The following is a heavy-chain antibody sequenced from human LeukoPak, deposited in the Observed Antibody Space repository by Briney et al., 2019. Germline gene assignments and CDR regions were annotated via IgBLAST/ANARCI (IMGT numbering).Heavy chain of an antibody. V-gene: IGHV3-30*18. CDR2: ISYDGSNK. D-gene: IGHD3-10*01. J-gene: IGHJ5*02. CDR3: AKNGLLWFGDPIRGWFDP. Sequence: PGGSLRLSCAASGFTFSSYGMHWVRQAPGKGLEWVAVISYDGSNKYYADSVKGRFTISRDNSKNTLYLQVNSLRAEDTAVYYCAKNGLLWFGDPIRGWFDPWGQGTLVTVSS. CDR1: GFTFSSYG.